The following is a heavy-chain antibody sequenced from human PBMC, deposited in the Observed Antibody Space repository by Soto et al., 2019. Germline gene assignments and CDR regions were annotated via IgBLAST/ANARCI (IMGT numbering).Heavy chain of an antibody. V-gene: IGHV4-34*01. D-gene: IGHD2-15*01. CDR1: GGSFSGYY. CDR2: IHHSGST. J-gene: IGHJ5*02. CDR3: ARVAGEGQEYCSGGSCFNWFDP. Sequence: PSETLSLTCAVYGGSFSGYYWSWIRQPPGKGLEWIGEIHHSGSTNYNPSLKSRVTISVNTSKNQFSLKLSSVTAADTAVYYCARVAGEGQEYCSGGSCFNWFDPWGQGTLVTVSS.